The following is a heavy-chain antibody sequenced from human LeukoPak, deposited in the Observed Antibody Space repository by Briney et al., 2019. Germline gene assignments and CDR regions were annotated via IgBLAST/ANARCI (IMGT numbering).Heavy chain of an antibody. J-gene: IGHJ4*02. Sequence: SGGSLRLSCAASGFTFSSYAMSRVRQAPGKGLEWVSAISGSGDSTYYADSVKGRFTISRDNSKNTLYLQMNSLRAEDTAVYYCAKDYTYYYDSSGYYDYWGQGTLVTVSS. D-gene: IGHD3-22*01. CDR3: AKDYTYYYDSSGYYDY. V-gene: IGHV3-23*01. CDR1: GFTFSSYA. CDR2: ISGSGDST.